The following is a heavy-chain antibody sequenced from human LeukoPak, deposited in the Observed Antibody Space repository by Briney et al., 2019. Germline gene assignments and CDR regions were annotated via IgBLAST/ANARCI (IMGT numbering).Heavy chain of an antibody. Sequence: ASVKVSCKASGFAFTSYGFSWVRQAPGQGLEWMGWISAYNGGTNYAQKLQGRVTMTTDTSTGTAYMELRSLRSDDTAVYYCARAMRQNLAEDFDYWGQGTLVTVSS. CDR3: ARAMRQNLAEDFDY. CDR1: GFAFTSYG. D-gene: IGHD2/OR15-2a*01. CDR2: ISAYNGGT. V-gene: IGHV1-18*01. J-gene: IGHJ4*02.